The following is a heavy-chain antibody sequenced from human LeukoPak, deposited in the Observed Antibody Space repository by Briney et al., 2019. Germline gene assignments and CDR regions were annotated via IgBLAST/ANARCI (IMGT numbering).Heavy chain of an antibody. Sequence: SETLSLTCTVSGGSFSNYYWSWIRQPAGKGLEWIGRIYTSGSTNYNPSVKSRVTMSVDTCNNQFSLKLTSVTAADTAVYYCARQPPQYYGMDVWGQGTAVTVSS. J-gene: IGHJ6*02. CDR1: GGSFSNYY. D-gene: IGHD1-14*01. CDR3: ARQPPQYYGMDV. CDR2: IYTSGST. V-gene: IGHV4-4*07.